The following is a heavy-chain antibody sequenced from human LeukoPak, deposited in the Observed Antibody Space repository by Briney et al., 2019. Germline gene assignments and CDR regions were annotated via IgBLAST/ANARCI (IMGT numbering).Heavy chain of an antibody. CDR3: AELGITMIGGV. J-gene: IGHJ6*04. D-gene: IGHD3-10*02. V-gene: IGHV3-48*03. CDR2: ISSSGSTI. CDR1: GFTFSSYE. Sequence: GGSLRLSCAAAGFTFSSYEMNWVRQAPGKGLQWVSYISSSGSTIYYADSVKGRFTISRDNAKNSLYLQMNSLRAEDTAVYYCAELGITMIGGVWGKGTTVTISS.